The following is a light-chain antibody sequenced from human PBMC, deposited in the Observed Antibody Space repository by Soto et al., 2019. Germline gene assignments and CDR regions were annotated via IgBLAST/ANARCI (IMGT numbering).Light chain of an antibody. Sequence: QSVLTQPPSVSGAPGQRVTISCTGSSSNIGAGYDVHWYQQLPGTAPKLLIYGNSNRPSGVPDRFSGSKSGTSASLAITGLQAEDEADYYCQSYHSSLSGYVSGTGTKVTVL. V-gene: IGLV1-40*01. CDR1: SSNIGAGYD. CDR3: QSYHSSLSGYV. J-gene: IGLJ1*01. CDR2: GNS.